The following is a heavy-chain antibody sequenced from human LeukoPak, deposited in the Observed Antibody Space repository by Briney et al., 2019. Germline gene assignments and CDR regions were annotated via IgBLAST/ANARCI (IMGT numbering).Heavy chain of an antibody. D-gene: IGHD6-13*01. V-gene: IGHV3-48*04. Sequence: GGSLRLFCAASGFTFNTYTMNWVRQTPGKGLEWVSYISSSGSTIYYADSVKGRFTISRDNANHSLYLQMNSLRAEDTAVYYCARVGPAAAGRGYWYFDLWGRGTLVAVSS. CDR3: ARVGPAAAGRGYWYFDL. CDR2: ISSSGSTI. J-gene: IGHJ2*01. CDR1: GFTFNTYT.